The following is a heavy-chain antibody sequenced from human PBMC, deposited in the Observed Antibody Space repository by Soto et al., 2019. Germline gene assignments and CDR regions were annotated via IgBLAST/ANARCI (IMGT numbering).Heavy chain of an antibody. CDR2: IYHSGST. CDR3: AKAASYYDINWFDP. Sequence: SETLSLTCAVSGGSISSGGYSWSWIRQPPGKGLEWIGYIYHSGSTYYNPSLKSRITISVDTSKNQFSLKLSSVTAADTAVYYCAKAASYYDINWFDPWGQGTLVTVSS. V-gene: IGHV4-30-2*02. D-gene: IGHD3-22*01. J-gene: IGHJ5*02. CDR1: GGSISSGGYS.